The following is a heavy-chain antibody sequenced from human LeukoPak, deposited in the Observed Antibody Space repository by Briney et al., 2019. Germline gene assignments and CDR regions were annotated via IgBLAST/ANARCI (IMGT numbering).Heavy chain of an antibody. CDR1: GFTFSSYA. J-gene: IGHJ4*02. V-gene: IGHV3-30-3*01. CDR2: ISYDGSNK. CDR3: ARDKQWLARGYFDY. Sequence: GGSLRLSCAASGFTFSSYAMHWVRQAPGKGLEWVAVISYDGSNKYYADSVKGRFTISRDNSKNTLYLQTNSMRAEDTAVYYCARDKQWLARGYFDYWGQGTLVTVSS. D-gene: IGHD6-19*01.